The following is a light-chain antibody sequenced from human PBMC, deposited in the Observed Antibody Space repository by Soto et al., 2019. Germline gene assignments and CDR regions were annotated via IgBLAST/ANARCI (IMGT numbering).Light chain of an antibody. CDR2: EVS. Sequence: QSVLTQPASVSGSPGQSTTISCTGTSSDVGGYNSVSWYQQHPGKAPKLMIYEVSNRPSGVSNRFSGSKSGNTASLTISGLQAEDEADYYCSSYTTSSTLLYVFGTGTKLTVL. CDR3: SSYTTSSTLLYV. J-gene: IGLJ1*01. V-gene: IGLV2-14*01. CDR1: SSDVGGYNS.